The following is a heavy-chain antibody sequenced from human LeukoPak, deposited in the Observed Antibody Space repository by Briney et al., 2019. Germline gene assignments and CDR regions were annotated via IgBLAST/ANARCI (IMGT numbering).Heavy chain of an antibody. J-gene: IGHJ5*02. CDR3: ARDGPWFDP. Sequence: PSETLSLTYTVSGGSISSSSYYWGWIRQPPGKGLEWIGSIYYSGSTYYNPSLKSRVTISVDTSKNQFSLKLSSVTAADTAVYYCARDGPWFDPWGQGTLVTVSS. V-gene: IGHV4-39*07. CDR2: IYYSGST. CDR1: GGSISSSSYY.